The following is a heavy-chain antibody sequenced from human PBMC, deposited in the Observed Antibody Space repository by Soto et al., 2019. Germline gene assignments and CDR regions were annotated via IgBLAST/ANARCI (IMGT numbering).Heavy chain of an antibody. J-gene: IGHJ4*02. CDR3: AKDFSMLDY. CDR1: GFTFSNYA. Sequence: GGPLRLSCAASGFTFSNYAMNWVRQAPGKGLEWVSTISGIGDNTYYADSVKGRFTISRDNSKNTLFLQMTSLRAEDTAVYYCAKDFSMLDYWGGGTLVTVSS. CDR2: ISGIGDNT. D-gene: IGHD2-8*01. V-gene: IGHV3-23*01.